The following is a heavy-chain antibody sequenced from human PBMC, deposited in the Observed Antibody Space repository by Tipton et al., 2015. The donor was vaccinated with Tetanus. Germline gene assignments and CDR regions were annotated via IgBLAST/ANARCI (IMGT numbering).Heavy chain of an antibody. CDR1: GGSISSSSYY. Sequence: LRLSCTVSGGSISSSSYYWGWIRQPPGKGLEWIGSIYYSGSTYYNPSLKSRVTISVDTSKNQFSLKLSSVTAADTAVYYCASYSGYSSAPSRLDAFDIWGQGTMVTVSS. CDR2: IYYSGST. D-gene: IGHD6-19*01. CDR3: ASYSGYSSAPSRLDAFDI. V-gene: IGHV4-39*01. J-gene: IGHJ3*02.